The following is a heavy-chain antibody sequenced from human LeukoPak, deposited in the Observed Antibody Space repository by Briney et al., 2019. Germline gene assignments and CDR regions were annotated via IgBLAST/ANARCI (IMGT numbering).Heavy chain of an antibody. CDR3: ARWGTYASTSNWFDP. CDR2: IHYSGST. D-gene: IGHD2-2*01. CDR1: GGSITNYY. V-gene: IGHV4-59*12. J-gene: IGHJ5*02. Sequence: SETLSLTCTVSGGSITNYYWSWIRQPPGKGLEWIGYIHYSGSTKYKSSLKSRVTISVDTSKNQFSLSLGSVTAADTAVYYCARWGTYASTSNWFDPWGQGTLVTVSS.